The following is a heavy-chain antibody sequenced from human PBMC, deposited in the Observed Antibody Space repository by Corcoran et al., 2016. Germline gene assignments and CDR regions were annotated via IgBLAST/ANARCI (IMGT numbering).Heavy chain of an antibody. J-gene: IGHJ6*02. CDR1: GYRFTTSW. Sequence: EVQLVQSGAEVKKPGESLKISCQGSGYRFTTSWIAWVRQMPGEGLESMGVIYPGDSDTRYSPSFQGQVTIAADKSISTAYLQWSSLKASDTAMDYCARQTLRGFDVWGQGTPVTVS. V-gene: IGHV5-51*01. CDR3: ARQTLRGFDV. CDR2: IYPGDSDT.